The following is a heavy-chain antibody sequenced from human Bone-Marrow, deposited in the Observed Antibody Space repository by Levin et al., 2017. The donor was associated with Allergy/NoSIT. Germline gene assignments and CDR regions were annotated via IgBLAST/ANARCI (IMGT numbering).Heavy chain of an antibody. J-gene: IGHJ4*02. CDR3: ARTPYCSTTTCSAGMTGFFDY. CDR2: VFTTGVS. CDR1: GGSISSEDYY. V-gene: IGHV4-61*02. D-gene: IGHD2-2*01. Sequence: PSETLSLTCTVSGGSISSEDYYWNWIRQPAGKGLEWIGRVFTTGVSNSNPSLKTPVTMSVDTSKNQFSLKLSSVTAADTAVYFCARTPYCSTTTCSAGMTGFFDYWGQGVLVTVSS.